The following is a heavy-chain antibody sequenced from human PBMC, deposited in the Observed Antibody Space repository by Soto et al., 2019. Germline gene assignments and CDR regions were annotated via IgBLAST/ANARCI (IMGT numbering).Heavy chain of an antibody. CDR3: ARNRIGSSWHREYFQH. Sequence: EVQLVESGGGLVQPGGSLRLSCAASGFTFSSYWMSWVRQAPGKRLEWVANIKHDGSEKYYVDSVEGRFTISRENGKNSLYLQMSSLRAEDTAVYYCARNRIGSSWHREYFQHWGQGTLVNVSS. V-gene: IGHV3-7*03. CDR1: GFTFSSYW. D-gene: IGHD6-13*01. J-gene: IGHJ1*01. CDR2: IKHDGSEK.